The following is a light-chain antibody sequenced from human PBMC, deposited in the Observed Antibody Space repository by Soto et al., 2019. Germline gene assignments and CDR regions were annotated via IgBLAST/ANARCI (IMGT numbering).Light chain of an antibody. V-gene: IGKV1-5*03. CDR3: QQYNSYSEFT. CDR2: KAS. J-gene: IGKJ3*01. Sequence: DIQMTQSPSTLSASVGDRVIITCRVSQSVNSWLAWYQQQPGQAPKLLIYKASSLETGVPSRFSGSGSGTEFNLTISSLQPDDFATYYCQQYNSYSEFTFGPGTKVDIK. CDR1: QSVNSW.